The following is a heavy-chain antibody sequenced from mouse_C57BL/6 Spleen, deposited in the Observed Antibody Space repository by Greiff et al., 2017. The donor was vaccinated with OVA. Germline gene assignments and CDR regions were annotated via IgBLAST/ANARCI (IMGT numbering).Heavy chain of an antibody. CDR1: GFSLTSYG. J-gene: IGHJ4*01. CDR3: ARHDYSNYDYAMDY. CDR2: IWSDGST. Sequence: VQLKESGPGLVAPSQSLSITCTVSGFSLTSYGVHWVRQPPGKGLEWLVVIWSDGSTTYNSALKSRLGISKDNSKCQVFLKMNSQQTDDTAMYDCARHDYSNYDYAMDYWGQGTSVTVSS. V-gene: IGHV2-6-1*01. D-gene: IGHD2-5*01.